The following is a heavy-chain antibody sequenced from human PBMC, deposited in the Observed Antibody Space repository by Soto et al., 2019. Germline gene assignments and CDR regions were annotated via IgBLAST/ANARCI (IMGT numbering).Heavy chain of an antibody. CDR1: GGSVSSSSYY. Sequence: SSETLSLTCTVSGGSVSSSSYYWGWIRQPLGKGLEWIGYISTSGSTNHDPSLKSRVTVSVDTSKNQFSLKLSSVTAADTAVYYCATIGIVGATSVDYWGQGTLVTVS. J-gene: IGHJ4*02. CDR3: ATIGIVGATSVDY. D-gene: IGHD1-26*01. CDR2: ISTSGST. V-gene: IGHV4-61*01.